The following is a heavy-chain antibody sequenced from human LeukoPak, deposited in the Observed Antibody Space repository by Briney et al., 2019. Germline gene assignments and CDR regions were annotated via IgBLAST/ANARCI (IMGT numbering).Heavy chain of an antibody. CDR2: ISDDGSNK. J-gene: IGHJ4*02. V-gene: IGHV3-30*03. CDR3: ARVGLWHYPVDS. D-gene: IGHD1-7*01. Sequence: GGSLRLSCVASGFTFTSYGMHWVRQAPGKGLEWVALISDDGSNKQYVDSVKGRFTISRDNSKNTLYLQLNNLRPEDTAVYYCARVGLWHYPVDSWGQGTLVTVSS. CDR1: GFTFTSYG.